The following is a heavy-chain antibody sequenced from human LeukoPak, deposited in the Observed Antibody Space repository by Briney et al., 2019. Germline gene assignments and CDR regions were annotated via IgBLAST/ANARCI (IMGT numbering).Heavy chain of an antibody. V-gene: IGHV3-23*01. CDR1: GFTFSSYA. D-gene: IGHD4-17*01. CDR2: ISGSGSIT. Sequence: GSLRLSCAASGFTFSSYATSWVRQAPGKGLEWVSGISGSGSITYYADSVKGRFTISRDNSKNTLYLQMNSLRAEDTAVYYCAKDLYGDYDNDYWGQGTLVTVSS. CDR3: AKDLYGDYDNDY. J-gene: IGHJ4*02.